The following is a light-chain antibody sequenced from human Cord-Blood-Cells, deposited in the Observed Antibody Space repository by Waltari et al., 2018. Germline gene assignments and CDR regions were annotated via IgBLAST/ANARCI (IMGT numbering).Light chain of an antibody. Sequence: QSALTQPRSVSGSPGQSVTISCTGISSDVGGSSYVSWYQQHPGKAPKLMIDDVSQRPSGVPDRFSGSKSGNTASLTISGLQAEDEADYYCCSYAGSYTLVFGGGTKLTVL. V-gene: IGLV2-11*01. J-gene: IGLJ3*02. CDR3: CSYAGSYTLV. CDR1: SSDVGGSSY. CDR2: DVS.